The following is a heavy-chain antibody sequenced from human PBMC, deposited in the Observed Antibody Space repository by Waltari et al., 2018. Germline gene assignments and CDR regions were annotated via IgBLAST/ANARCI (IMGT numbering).Heavy chain of an antibody. CDR3: ARPQRSYYDFWRGYAFDI. CDR2: IYHSGST. D-gene: IGHD3-3*01. V-gene: IGHV4-38-2*01. Sequence: QVQLQESGPGLVKPSETLSLTCAVSGYSISRGYYWGWIRQPPGKGLEWIGSIYHSGSTYYNPSLKSRVTISVDTSKNQFSLKLSSVTAADTAVYYCARPQRSYYDFWRGYAFDIWGQGTMVTVSS. CDR1: GYSISRGYY. J-gene: IGHJ3*02.